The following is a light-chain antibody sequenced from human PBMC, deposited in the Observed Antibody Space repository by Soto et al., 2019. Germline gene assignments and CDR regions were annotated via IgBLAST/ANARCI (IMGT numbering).Light chain of an antibody. V-gene: IGLV2-14*01. CDR1: SSDVGGYNY. CDR3: SSYTSSLWV. Sequence: QSALTQPASVSGSPGQSITISCTGTSSDVGGYNYVSWYQQHPGKAPKLMIYDVSNRPSGVSNRFSGSKSGNTASLTISGLQAEDEAVYYCSSYTSSLWVFRTGTKLTVL. CDR2: DVS. J-gene: IGLJ1*01.